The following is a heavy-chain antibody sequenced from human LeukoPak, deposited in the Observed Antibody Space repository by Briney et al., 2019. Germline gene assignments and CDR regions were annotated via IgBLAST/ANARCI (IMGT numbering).Heavy chain of an antibody. Sequence: PGGSLRLSCAASGFTFSSYGMHWVRQAPGKGLEWVAVIWYDGSNKYYADSVKGRFTISRDNSKNTLYLQMNSLRAEDTAVYYCARDGWYSSGWYDFDYWGQGTLVTVSS. CDR3: ARDGWYSSGWYDFDY. D-gene: IGHD6-19*01. V-gene: IGHV3-33*01. J-gene: IGHJ4*02. CDR2: IWYDGSNK. CDR1: GFTFSSYG.